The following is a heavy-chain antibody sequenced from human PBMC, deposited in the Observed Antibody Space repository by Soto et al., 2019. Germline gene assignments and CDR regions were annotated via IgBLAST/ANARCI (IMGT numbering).Heavy chain of an antibody. CDR3: ARRYGGNLDY. Sequence: SETLSLTCTVSGGSISSYYWSWIRQPPGKGLEWIGYMHYSGSSNYNPFLKSRVTISVDTSKNQFSLKLSSVTAADTAVYYCARRYGGNLDYWGQGTLVTVSS. J-gene: IGHJ4*02. D-gene: IGHD1-26*01. CDR1: GGSISSYY. V-gene: IGHV4-59*08. CDR2: MHYSGSS.